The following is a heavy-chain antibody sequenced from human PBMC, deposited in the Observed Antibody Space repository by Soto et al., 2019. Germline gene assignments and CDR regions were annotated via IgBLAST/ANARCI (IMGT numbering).Heavy chain of an antibody. D-gene: IGHD3-22*01. CDR2: IYYSGST. CDR3: ARHQDDSSGYYSFDY. CDR1: GGSISSYY. J-gene: IGHJ4*02. V-gene: IGHV4-59*08. Sequence: SQTLSLTCTVSGGSISSYYWSWIRQPPGKGLEWIGYIYYSGSTNYNPSLKSRVTISVDTSKNRFSLKLSSVTAADTAVYYCARHQDDSSGYYSFDYWGQGTLVTVSS.